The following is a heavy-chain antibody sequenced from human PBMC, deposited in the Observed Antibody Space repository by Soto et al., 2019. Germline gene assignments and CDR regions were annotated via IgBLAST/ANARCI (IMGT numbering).Heavy chain of an antibody. J-gene: IGHJ5*02. V-gene: IGHV3-23*01. Sequence: GGSLRLSCEASGFTFSNYAMTWVRQAPGKGLEWVSSISAAGGTTSYADSVKGRFIISRDNSKNTLFLQMNSLRVEDTAVYYCARSGSYYHWFDPWGQGALVTVSS. CDR1: GFTFSNYA. CDR2: ISAAGGTT. CDR3: ARSGSYYHWFDP. D-gene: IGHD1-26*01.